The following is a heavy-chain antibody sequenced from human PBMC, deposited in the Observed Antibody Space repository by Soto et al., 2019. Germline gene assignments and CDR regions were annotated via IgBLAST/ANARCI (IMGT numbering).Heavy chain of an antibody. Sequence: QVQLVQSGAEVKKPGSSVKVSCKASGGTFSSYAISWVRQAPGQGLEWMGGIIPIFGTANYAQKFQGRVTITADESTSTAYMELSSLRSEDTAVYYCARVEGTKTDPSRLYYYYYGMDVWGQGTTVTVSS. CDR2: IIPIFGTA. CDR1: GGTFSSYA. CDR3: ARVEGTKTDPSRLYYYYYGMDV. J-gene: IGHJ6*02. V-gene: IGHV1-69*01. D-gene: IGHD2-8*01.